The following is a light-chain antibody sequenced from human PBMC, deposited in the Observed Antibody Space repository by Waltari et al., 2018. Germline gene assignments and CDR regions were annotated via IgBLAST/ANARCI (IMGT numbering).Light chain of an antibody. J-gene: IGKJ3*01. CDR3: QQLNSYPLS. V-gene: IGKV1-9*01. CDR2: AAS. CDR1: QGISSY. Sequence: MQLTQSPSSLSPSVGDTVTITCRASQGISSYLAWYQQKPGKAPELLIYAASTLQSGVPSRFSGSGSGTDFTLTISSLQPDDFATYYCQQLNSYPLSFGPGTKVDVK.